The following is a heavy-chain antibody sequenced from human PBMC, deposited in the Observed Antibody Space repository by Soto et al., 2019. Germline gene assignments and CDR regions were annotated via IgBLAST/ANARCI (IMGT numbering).Heavy chain of an antibody. V-gene: IGHV3-23*01. Sequence: GGSLRLSCAASGFTFSNYWMHWVRQAPGKGLVWISPISGSGGSPYYADSVKGRFTISRDNSKNTLYLQMNSLRAEDTAVHYCAKVGPYFDYWGQGTLVTVSS. CDR3: AKVGPYFDY. CDR2: ISGSGGSP. CDR1: GFTFSNYW. J-gene: IGHJ4*02.